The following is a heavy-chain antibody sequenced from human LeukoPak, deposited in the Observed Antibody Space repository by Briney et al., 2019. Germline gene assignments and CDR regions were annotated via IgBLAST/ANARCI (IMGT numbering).Heavy chain of an antibody. V-gene: IGHV1-69*06. CDR2: IIPIFGTA. D-gene: IGHD5-18*01. J-gene: IGHJ4*02. Sequence: SVKVSCKASGGTFSSYAISWVRQAPGQGLEWMGRIIPIFGTANYAQKFQGRVTITADKSTSTAYMELSSLRSEDTAVYYCARDFRLTQTAMGLRWSQGTLVTVSS. CDR1: GGTFSSYA. CDR3: ARDFRLTQTAMGLR.